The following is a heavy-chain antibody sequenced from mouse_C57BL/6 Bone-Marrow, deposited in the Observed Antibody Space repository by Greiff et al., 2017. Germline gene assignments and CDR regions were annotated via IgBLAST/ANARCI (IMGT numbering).Heavy chain of an antibody. D-gene: IGHD4-1*02. CDR2: IYPGGGYT. V-gene: IGHV1-63*01. J-gene: IGHJ2*01. CDR3: ARSNWDVDFDY. CDR1: GYTFTNYW. Sequence: QVQLQQSGAELVRPGTSVKMSCKASGYTFTNYWIGWAKQRPGHGLEWIGDIYPGGGYTTYNEKFKGKATLTADKSSSTAYMQFSSLTSEDSAIYSCARSNWDVDFDYWGQGTTLTVSS.